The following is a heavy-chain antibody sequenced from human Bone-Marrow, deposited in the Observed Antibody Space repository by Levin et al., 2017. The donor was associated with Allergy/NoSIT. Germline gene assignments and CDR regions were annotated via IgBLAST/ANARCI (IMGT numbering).Heavy chain of an antibody. CDR2: VANSRTGT. V-gene: IGHV3-23*01. CDR1: GFSINSRA. D-gene: IGHD3-16*01. J-gene: IGHJ4*02. Sequence: GGSLRLSCEASGFSINSRAMSWVRQAPGGGLEWVASVANSRTGTYYADSVRGRFTISRDSATNTLYLQMNSLKVEDTVQYYCAEASPAYGWPTFDLWGQGTLVIVSS. CDR3: AEASPAYGWPTFDL.